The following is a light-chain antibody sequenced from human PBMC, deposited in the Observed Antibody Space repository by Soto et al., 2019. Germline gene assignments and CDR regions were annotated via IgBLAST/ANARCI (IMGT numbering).Light chain of an antibody. J-gene: IGLJ1*01. CDR1: SSDVGGYNY. Sequence: QSALPQPASVSGSPVQSITISCTGNSSDVGGYNYVSWYQHHPGKAPKLIIYDVSNQPSGVSNRFSGSKSGNTASLTISGLQPEDEADYYCSSYTTSNTRQIVFGTGTKVTVL. V-gene: IGLV2-14*03. CDR2: DVS. CDR3: SSYTTSNTRQIV.